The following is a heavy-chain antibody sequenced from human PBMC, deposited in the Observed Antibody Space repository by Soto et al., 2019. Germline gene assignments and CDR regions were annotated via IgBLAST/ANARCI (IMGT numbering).Heavy chain of an antibody. Sequence: QVQLVQSGAEVKKPGASVKVSCKASGYTFTSYGISWVRQAPGQGLEWMGWISAYNGNTNYAQKLQGRVTMTTDTSTSTAYMELRSLRSDDMAVYYCAGSSITIFGVVISAFDIWGLGTMVTVSS. CDR2: ISAYNGNT. CDR1: GYTFTSYG. CDR3: AGSSITIFGVVISAFDI. D-gene: IGHD3-3*01. J-gene: IGHJ3*02. V-gene: IGHV1-18*03.